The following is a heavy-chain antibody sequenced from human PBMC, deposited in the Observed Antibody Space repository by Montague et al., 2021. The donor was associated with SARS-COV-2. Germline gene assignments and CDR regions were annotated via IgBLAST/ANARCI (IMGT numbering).Heavy chain of an antibody. CDR2: TFYRSEWNY. CDR3: ARVSHLGRGMDV. J-gene: IGHJ6*02. V-gene: IGHV6-1*01. D-gene: IGHD7-27*01. CDR1: GDSVSRNDIA. Sequence: CAISGDSVSRNDIAWNWFRQSPSRGLGWLGRTFYRSEWNYHYADSVKSRITIDPDTSKNQVSLQLRSVTPEDTAVYFCARVSHLGRGMDVWGQGTTVTVSS.